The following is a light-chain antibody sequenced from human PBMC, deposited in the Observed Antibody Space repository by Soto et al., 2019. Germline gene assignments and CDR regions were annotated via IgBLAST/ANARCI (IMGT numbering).Light chain of an antibody. Sequence: QSVLTQPASVSGSPGQSITISCTGTSSDVGGYSYVSWYQQHPGKTPKLMIYEVSTRPSGVSHRFSGSKSGNTASLTISGLQTEDEADYYCSSFSSITREVFGGGTQLTVL. CDR1: SSDVGGYSY. CDR2: EVS. J-gene: IGLJ2*01. CDR3: SSFSSITREV. V-gene: IGLV2-14*01.